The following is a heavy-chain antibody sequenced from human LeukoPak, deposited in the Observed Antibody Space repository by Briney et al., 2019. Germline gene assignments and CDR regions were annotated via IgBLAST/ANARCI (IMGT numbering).Heavy chain of an antibody. CDR3: ARQKTPVITTFDY. Sequence: GRSLRLSCAASGFTSSSYGMHLVRQAPGKGLEWVAVIWYDGSNKYYADSVKGRFTISRDNSKNTLYLQMNSLRAEDTAVYYCARQKTPVITTFDYWGQGTLVTVSS. CDR1: GFTSSSYG. J-gene: IGHJ4*02. V-gene: IGHV3-33*01. CDR2: IWYDGSNK. D-gene: IGHD3-10*01.